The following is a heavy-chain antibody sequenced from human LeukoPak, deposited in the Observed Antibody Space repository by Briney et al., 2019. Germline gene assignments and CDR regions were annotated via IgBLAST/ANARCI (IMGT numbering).Heavy chain of an antibody. V-gene: IGHV1-69*04. CDR2: IIPILGIA. J-gene: IGHJ6*02. CDR3: ARALAKRNIVVVPAARNYGMDV. Sequence: SVKVFCKASGGTFSSYAISWVRQAPGQGLEWMGRIIPILGIANYAQKFQGRVTITADKSTSTAYMELSSLRSEDTAVYYCARALAKRNIVVVPAARNYGMDVWGQGTTVTVSS. CDR1: GGTFSSYA. D-gene: IGHD2-2*01.